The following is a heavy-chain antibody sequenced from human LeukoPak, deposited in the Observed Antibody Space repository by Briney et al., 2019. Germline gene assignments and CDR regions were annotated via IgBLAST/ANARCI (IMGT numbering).Heavy chain of an antibody. V-gene: IGHV1-46*01. CDR3: AREPTIDYYGSGSYYEKTPKDAFDI. Sequence: ASVKVSCKASGYTFTSYYMHWVRQAPGQGLEWMGIINPSGGSTSYAQKFQGRVTMTRGTSTSTVYMELSSLRSEDTAVYYCAREPTIDYYGSGSYYEKTPKDAFDIWGQGTMVTVSS. CDR2: INPSGGST. J-gene: IGHJ3*02. D-gene: IGHD3-10*01. CDR1: GYTFTSYY.